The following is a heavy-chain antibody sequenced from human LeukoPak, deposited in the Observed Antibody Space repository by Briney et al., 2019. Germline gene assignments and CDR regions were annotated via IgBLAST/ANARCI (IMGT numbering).Heavy chain of an antibody. CDR2: ISYDGSNK. CDR3: ARTPRDYYYYYGMDV. CDR1: GFTFSIYA. J-gene: IGHJ6*02. D-gene: IGHD2-15*01. Sequence: GRSLRLSCAASGFTFSIYAMHWVRQAPGKGLEWVAVISYDGSNKYYADSVKGRFTISRDNSKNTLYLQMNSLRAEDTAVYYCARTPRDYYYYYGMDVWGQGTTVTVSS. V-gene: IGHV3-30-3*01.